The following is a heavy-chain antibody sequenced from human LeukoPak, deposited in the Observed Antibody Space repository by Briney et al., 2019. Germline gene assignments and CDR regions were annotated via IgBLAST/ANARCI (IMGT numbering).Heavy chain of an antibody. J-gene: IGHJ3*02. CDR2: INTNTGNP. CDR1: GYTFTSYA. Sequence: ASVKVSCKASGYTFTSYAMNWVRQAPGQGLEWMGWINTNTGNPTYAQGFTGRFVFSLDTSVSTAYPQICSLKAEDTAVYYCAVGCSGGSCYSGAFDIWGQGTMVTVSS. CDR3: AVGCSGGSCYSGAFDI. V-gene: IGHV7-4-1*01. D-gene: IGHD2-15*01.